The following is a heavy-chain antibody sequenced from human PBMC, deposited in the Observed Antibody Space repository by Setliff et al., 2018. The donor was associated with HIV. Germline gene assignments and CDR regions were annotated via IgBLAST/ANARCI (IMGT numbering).Heavy chain of an antibody. CDR2: ISAYNGNT. CDR3: ARDYYDSSGYIFFPGLPDY. V-gene: IGHV1-18*01. D-gene: IGHD3-22*01. CDR1: GYTFTSYG. J-gene: IGHJ4*02. Sequence: ASVKVSCKASGYTFTSYGISWVRQAPGQGLEWMGWISAYNGNTNQAQKFQGRVTMTTDTSTSTAYMDLRSLRSDDTAVYYCARDYYDSSGYIFFPGLPDYWGQGTLVTVSS.